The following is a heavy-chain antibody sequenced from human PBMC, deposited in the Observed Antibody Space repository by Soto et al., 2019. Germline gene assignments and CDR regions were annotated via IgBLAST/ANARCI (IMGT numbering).Heavy chain of an antibody. V-gene: IGHV3-7*03. Sequence: PGGSLRLSCADSGFILRNYWMSWVRQAPGMGLQWVASIKEDGSERYYVDPVKGRFTISRENAKNSLYLQMHSLRAEDMAVYYCARYRSLDPWGQGILVTVS. CDR2: IKEDGSER. D-gene: IGHD3-16*02. CDR1: GFILRNYW. CDR3: ARYRSLDP. J-gene: IGHJ5*02.